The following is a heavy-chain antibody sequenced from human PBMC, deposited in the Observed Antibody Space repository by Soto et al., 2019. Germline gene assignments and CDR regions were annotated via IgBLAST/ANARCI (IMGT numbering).Heavy chain of an antibody. Sequence: QVTLKESGPVLVKPTETLTLTCTVSGFSLSNARMGVSWIRQPPGKALEWLAHIFSNDDKSYSTSLKSRLTISKDTSKSQVVLTMTNMDPVDTATYYCAPILGEYYYDSSGYRVGYFELWGRGTLVTVSS. V-gene: IGHV2-26*01. CDR2: IFSNDDK. CDR1: GFSLSNARMG. CDR3: APILGEYYYDSSGYRVGYFEL. J-gene: IGHJ2*01. D-gene: IGHD3-22*01.